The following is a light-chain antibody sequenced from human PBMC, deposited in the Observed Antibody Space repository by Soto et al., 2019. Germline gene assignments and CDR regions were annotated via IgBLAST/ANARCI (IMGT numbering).Light chain of an antibody. CDR2: DAS. J-gene: IGKJ4*01. Sequence: EIVMTQSPATVYVSPGERATLSCRASQSVTSTLAWYQQKPGQTPRLLIYDASTRATGIPARFSGSGSGTEFTLTISSLQSEDFAVYYCQQRSNWPLTFGGGTKVDIK. CDR1: QSVTST. V-gene: IGKV3-15*01. CDR3: QQRSNWPLT.